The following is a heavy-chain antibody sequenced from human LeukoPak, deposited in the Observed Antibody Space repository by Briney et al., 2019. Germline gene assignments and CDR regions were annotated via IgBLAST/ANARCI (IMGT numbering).Heavy chain of an antibody. V-gene: IGHV1-18*01. CDR1: GYTFTNYG. Sequence: ASVKVSCKASGYTFTNYGFSWVRQAPGQGLEWMGWISAYNGNTNYAQKLQGRVTMTTDTSTSTAYMELRSLRSDDTAVYYCARDTDYFGSRSYFCFSDYWGQGTLVTVSS. J-gene: IGHJ4*02. D-gene: IGHD3-10*01. CDR2: ISAYNGNT. CDR3: ARDTDYFGSRSYFCFSDY.